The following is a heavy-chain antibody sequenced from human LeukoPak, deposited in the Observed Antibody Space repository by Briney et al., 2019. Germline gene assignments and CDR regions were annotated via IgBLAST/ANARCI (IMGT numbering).Heavy chain of an antibody. CDR3: ARVLWFGELLFGYGMDV. D-gene: IGHD3-10*01. CDR2: IYSGGST. CDR1: GFTVSSNY. V-gene: IGHV3-66*01. J-gene: IGHJ6*02. Sequence: PGGSLRLSCAASGFTVSSNYMSWVRQAPGKGLEWVSVIYSGGSTYYADSVKGRFTISRDNSKNTLYLQMNSLRAEDTAVYYCARVLWFGELLFGYGMDVWGQGTTVTVSS.